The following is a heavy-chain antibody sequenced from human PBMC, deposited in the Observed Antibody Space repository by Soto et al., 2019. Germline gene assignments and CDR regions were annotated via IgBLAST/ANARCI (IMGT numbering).Heavy chain of an antibody. CDR2: ISAYNGNT. J-gene: IGHJ5*02. D-gene: IGHD3-10*01. Sequence: QVQLVQSGAEVKKPGASVKVSCKASGYTFTSYGISWVRQAPGQGLEWMGWISAYNGNTNYAQKLQGRVTMTTDTPTSTAYMGLRRLKAEDTAVYYCARDYGFGELFDPWGQGTLVTVSS. CDR3: ARDYGFGELFDP. CDR1: GYTFTSYG. V-gene: IGHV1-18*01.